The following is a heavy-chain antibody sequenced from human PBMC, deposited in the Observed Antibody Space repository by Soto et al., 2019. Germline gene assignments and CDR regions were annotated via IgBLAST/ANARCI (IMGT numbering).Heavy chain of an antibody. J-gene: IGHJ6*02. CDR2: IIPIFGTA. CDR1: GGTFSSYA. Sequence: ASVKVSCKASGGTFSSYAISWVRQAPGQGLEWMGGIIPIFGTANYAQKFQGRVTITADESTSTAYMEMSSLRSEDTAVYYCARDQAVPAARYYYYGMDVSGPGTTLTVSS. CDR3: ARDQAVPAARYYYYGMDV. D-gene: IGHD2-2*01. V-gene: IGHV1-69*13.